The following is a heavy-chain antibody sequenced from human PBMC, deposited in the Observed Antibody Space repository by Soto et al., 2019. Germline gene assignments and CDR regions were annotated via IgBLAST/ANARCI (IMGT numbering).Heavy chain of an antibody. D-gene: IGHD3-9*01. CDR2: ISAYNGNT. CDR1: GYTFTSYG. V-gene: IGHV1-18*01. Sequence: GASVKVSCKASGYTFTSYGISWVRQAPGQGLEWMGWISAYNGNTNYAQKLQGRVTMTTDTSTSTAYMELRSLRSDDTAVYYCARDTAGYYDILTGLDYWGQGTLVTVSS. CDR3: ARDTAGYYDILTGLDY. J-gene: IGHJ4*02.